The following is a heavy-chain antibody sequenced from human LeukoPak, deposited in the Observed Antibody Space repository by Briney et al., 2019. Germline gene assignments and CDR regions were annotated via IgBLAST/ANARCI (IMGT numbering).Heavy chain of an antibody. Sequence: SETLSLTCAVYGGSFSGYYWSWIRQPPGKGPEWIGEINHSGSTNYKPSLKSRVTISVDTSKNQFYLKLSSVTAADTAVYYCARVYCSRTSCYRWFHPWGQGTLVTVSS. CDR2: INHSGST. CDR1: GGSFSGYY. D-gene: IGHD2-2*01. V-gene: IGHV4-34*01. CDR3: ARVYCSRTSCYRWFHP. J-gene: IGHJ5*02.